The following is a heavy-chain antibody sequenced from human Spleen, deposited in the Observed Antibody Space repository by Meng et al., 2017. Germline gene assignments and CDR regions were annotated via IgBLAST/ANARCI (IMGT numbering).Heavy chain of an antibody. J-gene: IGHJ4*02. Sequence: SETLSLTCTVSGGSINSYYWSWIRQPPGKGLEWIGYIYYTGSTNYNPSLKSRLTILVDTSKNQFSLQLNSVTPEDTAVYYCARGLVLDYWGQGTLVTVSS. D-gene: IGHD5-12*01. CDR3: ARGLVLDY. CDR1: GGSINSYY. V-gene: IGHV4-59*12. CDR2: IYYTGST.